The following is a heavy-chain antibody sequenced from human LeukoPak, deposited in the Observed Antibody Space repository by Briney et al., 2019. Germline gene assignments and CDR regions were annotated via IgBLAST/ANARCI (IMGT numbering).Heavy chain of an antibody. Sequence: SETLSLTCAVYGGSFSGYYWSWIRQPPGKGLEWIGEINHSGSPNYSPSLKSRVTISVDTSKNQFSLKLSSVTAADTAVYYCARSRHFRVYMDVWGKGTTVTISS. J-gene: IGHJ6*03. CDR1: GGSFSGYY. D-gene: IGHD3-3*02. CDR2: INHSGSP. V-gene: IGHV4-34*01. CDR3: ARSRHFRVYMDV.